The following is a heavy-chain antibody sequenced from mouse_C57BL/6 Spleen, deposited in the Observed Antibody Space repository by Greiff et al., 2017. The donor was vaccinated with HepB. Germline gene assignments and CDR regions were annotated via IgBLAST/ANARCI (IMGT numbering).Heavy chain of an antibody. Sequence: VQLQESGAELVRPGASVTLSCKASGYTFTDYEMHWVKQTPVHGLEWIGAIDPETGGTAYNQKFKGKAILTADKSSSTAYMELRSLTSEDSAVYYCTRRPLYYYGSSHDYWGQGTTLTVSS. V-gene: IGHV1-15*01. J-gene: IGHJ2*01. CDR2: IDPETGGT. CDR1: GYTFTDYE. CDR3: TRRPLYYYGSSHDY. D-gene: IGHD1-1*01.